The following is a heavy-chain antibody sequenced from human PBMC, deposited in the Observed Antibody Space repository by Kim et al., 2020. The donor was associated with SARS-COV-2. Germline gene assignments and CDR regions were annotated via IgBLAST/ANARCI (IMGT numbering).Heavy chain of an antibody. V-gene: IGHV4-34*01. Sequence: SETLSLTCAVYGGSFSGYYWSWIRQPPGKGLEWIGEINHSGSTNYNPSLKSRVTISVDTSKNQFSLKLSSVTAADTAVYYCARRGRLLWFGEASRGNWFDPWGQGTLVTVSS. CDR2: INHSGST. D-gene: IGHD3-10*01. J-gene: IGHJ5*02. CDR3: ARRGRLLWFGEASRGNWFDP. CDR1: GGSFSGYY.